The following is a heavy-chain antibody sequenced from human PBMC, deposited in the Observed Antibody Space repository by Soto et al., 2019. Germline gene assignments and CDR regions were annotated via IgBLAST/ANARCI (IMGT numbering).Heavy chain of an antibody. CDR1: GGSISTYY. CDR3: ARAGSTNSPYEY. V-gene: IGHV4-59*01. J-gene: IGHJ4*02. Sequence: ASETLSLTCSVSGGSISTYYWNWIRQPPGKGLEWIGYIYYNGITNYNPSLKSRLTMSVEMSKNQFSLRLSSVTAADTAVYYCARAGSTNSPYEYWGQGTLVTVSS. D-gene: IGHD1-7*01. CDR2: IYYNGIT.